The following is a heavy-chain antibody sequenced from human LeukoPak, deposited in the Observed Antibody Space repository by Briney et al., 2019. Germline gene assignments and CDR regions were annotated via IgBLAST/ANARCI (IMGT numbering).Heavy chain of an antibody. D-gene: IGHD4-17*01. CDR2: IWYNGNTK. V-gene: IGHV3-33*01. CDR1: GFTFSTYG. J-gene: IGHJ4*02. Sequence: GGSLRLSCAASGFTFSTYGMHWVRQAPGKGPEWVAIIWYNGNTKYYADSVKGRFTISRDNSKNTLYLQMNSLRAEDTAMYYCARETHGVNFDYWGQGTLVTVSS. CDR3: ARETHGVNFDY.